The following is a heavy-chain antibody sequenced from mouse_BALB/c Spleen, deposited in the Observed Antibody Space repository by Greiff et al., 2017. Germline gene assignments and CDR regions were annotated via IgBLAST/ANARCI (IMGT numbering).Heavy chain of an antibody. Sequence: EVKVVESGGGLVQPGGSLKLSCAASGFTFSSYGMSWVRQTPDKRLELVATINSNGGSTYYPDSVKGRFTISRDNAKNTLYLQMSSLKSEDTAMYYCARDRFSGSSWFAYWGQGTLVTVSA. J-gene: IGHJ3*01. D-gene: IGHD1-1*01. CDR2: INSNGGST. V-gene: IGHV5-6-3*01. CDR3: ARDRFSGSSWFAY. CDR1: GFTFSSYG.